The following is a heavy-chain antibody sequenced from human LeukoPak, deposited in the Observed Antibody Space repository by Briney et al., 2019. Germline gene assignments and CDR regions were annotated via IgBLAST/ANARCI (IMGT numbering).Heavy chain of an antibody. D-gene: IGHD2-2*01. CDR3: AKGYCSSTSCYSYYYDSSGAYFDY. J-gene: IGHJ4*02. Sequence: PGGSLRLSCAASGFTFSSYGMHWVRQAPGKGLEWVAFIRYDGSNKYYADSVKGRFTISRDNSKNTLYLQMNSLRAEDTAVYYCAKGYCSSTSCYSYYYDSSGAYFDYWGQGTPVTVSS. V-gene: IGHV3-30*02. CDR2: IRYDGSNK. CDR1: GFTFSSYG.